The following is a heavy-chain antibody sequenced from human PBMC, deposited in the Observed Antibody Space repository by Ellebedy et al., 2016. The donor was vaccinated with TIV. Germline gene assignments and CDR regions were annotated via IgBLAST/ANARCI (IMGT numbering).Heavy chain of an antibody. CDR3: ARDPVGVGPAFDV. CDR2: ISRSGSVI. CDR1: GFTVSDSY. V-gene: IGHV3-11*01. Sequence: PGGSLRLSCVASGFTVSDSYMSWVRQAPGKGLEWVSYISRSGSVIYYADSVKGRFTISRDNAKNSLYLQMNSLRAEDTAVYYCARDPVGVGPAFDVWGQGTMVTVSS. D-gene: IGHD4-23*01. J-gene: IGHJ3*01.